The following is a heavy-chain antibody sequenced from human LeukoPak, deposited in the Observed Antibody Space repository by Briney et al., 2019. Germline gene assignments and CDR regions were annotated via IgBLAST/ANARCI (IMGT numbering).Heavy chain of an antibody. Sequence: TPGESLKISCKGPGYSSTSYWIGWVRQMPGKGLEWMGIIYPGDSDTRYSPSFQGQVTISADKSISTAYLQWSSLKASDTAMYYCARLRSGYSYGYLDYYMDVWGKGTTVTVSS. J-gene: IGHJ6*03. D-gene: IGHD5-18*01. CDR1: GYSSTSYW. CDR2: IYPGDSDT. CDR3: ARLRSGYSYGYLDYYMDV. V-gene: IGHV5-51*01.